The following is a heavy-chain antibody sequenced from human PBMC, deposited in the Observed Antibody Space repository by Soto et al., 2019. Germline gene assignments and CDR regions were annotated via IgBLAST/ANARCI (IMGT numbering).Heavy chain of an antibody. CDR2: VSWDGGST. CDR1: GVTVEDYT. Sequence: HGCSLRLACAASGVTVEDYTVHGVRQAPGKGLEWVSFVSWDGGSTNYADSVKGRFTISRDNSKNSLYLQMNSLKTEDTALYYCAVGGDFYDSTGYSGPFDYWGQGTLVTVSS. J-gene: IGHJ4*02. D-gene: IGHD3-22*01. CDR3: AVGGDFYDSTGYSGPFDY. V-gene: IGHV3-43*01.